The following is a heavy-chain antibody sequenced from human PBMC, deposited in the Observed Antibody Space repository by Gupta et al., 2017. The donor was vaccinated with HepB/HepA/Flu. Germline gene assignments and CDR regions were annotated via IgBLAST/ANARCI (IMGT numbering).Heavy chain of an antibody. CDR2: YSGST. D-gene: IGHD3-3*01. CDR3: VRHYDFRSGYYDN. CDR1: GGSISSDY. J-gene: IGHJ4*02. V-gene: IGHV4-59*08. Sequence: QVQMQESGPGLVKPSETLSLTCPVSGGSISSDYWSWIRQPPGKGLEWIGYSGSTNYNPSLKSRVTISVDTSKNQFSLKLSSVTAADTAVYYCVRHYDFRSGYYDNWGQGTLVTVSS.